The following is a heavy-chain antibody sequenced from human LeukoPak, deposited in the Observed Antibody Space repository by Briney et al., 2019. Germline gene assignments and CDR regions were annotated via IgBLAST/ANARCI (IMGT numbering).Heavy chain of an antibody. CDR1: GGSISSGDYY. J-gene: IGHJ4*02. V-gene: IGHV4-30-4*08. Sequence: PSQTLSLTCTVSGGSISSGDYYWSWIRQPPGKGLEWIGYIYYSGSTYYNPSLKSRVTISVDTSKNQFSLKLSSVTAADTAVYYCARSIVVVPAAYFDYWGQGTLVTVSS. CDR3: ARSIVVVPAAYFDY. D-gene: IGHD2-2*01. CDR2: IYYSGST.